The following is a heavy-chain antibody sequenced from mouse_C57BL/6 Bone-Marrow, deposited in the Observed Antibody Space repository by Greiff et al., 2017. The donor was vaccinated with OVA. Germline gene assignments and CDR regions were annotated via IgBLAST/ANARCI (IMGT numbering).Heavy chain of an antibody. Sequence: QVQLQQPGAELVKPGASVKLSCKASGYTFTSYWMHWVKQRPGRGLEWIGRIYPNSGGTKYNEKFKSKATLTVDKPSSTAYMQLSSLTSEDSAVYYCARSHDPLAMDYWGQGTSVTVSS. V-gene: IGHV1-72*01. CDR3: ARSHDPLAMDY. CDR1: GYTFTSYW. CDR2: IYPNSGGT. D-gene: IGHD2-3*01. J-gene: IGHJ4*01.